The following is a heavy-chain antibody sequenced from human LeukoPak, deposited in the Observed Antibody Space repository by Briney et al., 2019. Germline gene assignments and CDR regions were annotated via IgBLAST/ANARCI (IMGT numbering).Heavy chain of an antibody. CDR2: IYSGGST. CDR3: AREATAPRPFSSDYYYYMDV. Sequence: GGSLRLSCAASGITVSRNHMSWVRQAPGKGLEWVSGIYSGGSTFDADSVKGRFTSFRDTSKNTFYLQMNSLRVEDTAVYYCAREATAPRPFSSDYYYYMDVWGTGTTVPVSS. D-gene: IGHD6-6*01. CDR1: GITVSRNH. V-gene: IGHV3-66*02. J-gene: IGHJ6*03.